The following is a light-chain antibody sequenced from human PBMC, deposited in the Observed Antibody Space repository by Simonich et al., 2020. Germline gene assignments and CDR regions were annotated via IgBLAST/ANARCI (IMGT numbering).Light chain of an antibody. J-gene: IGKJ3*01. Sequence: DIQLTQSPSFLSASVGNRVTITCRASKGISSYLAWYQQKPGKAPKLLIYAAYTLQIGVPSRFSGSGSGTECTLTISSLQPEDFATYYCQQLNSYPFFGPGTKVDIK. CDR3: QQLNSYPF. CDR2: AAY. CDR1: KGISSY. V-gene: IGKV1-9*01.